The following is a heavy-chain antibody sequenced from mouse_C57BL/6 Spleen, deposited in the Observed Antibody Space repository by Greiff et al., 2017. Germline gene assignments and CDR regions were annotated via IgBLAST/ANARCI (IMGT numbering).Heavy chain of an antibody. CDR3: ARCRYGYDEAWFAY. CDR1: GYSITSGYY. Sequence: DVQLQESGPGLVKPSQSLSLTCSVTGYSITSGYYWNWIRQFPGNKLEWMGYISYDGSNNYNPSLKNRISITRDTSTNQFFLKLNSVTTEDAATYYCARCRYGYDEAWFAYWGQGTLVTVSA. V-gene: IGHV3-6*01. CDR2: ISYDGSN. D-gene: IGHD2-2*01. J-gene: IGHJ3*01.